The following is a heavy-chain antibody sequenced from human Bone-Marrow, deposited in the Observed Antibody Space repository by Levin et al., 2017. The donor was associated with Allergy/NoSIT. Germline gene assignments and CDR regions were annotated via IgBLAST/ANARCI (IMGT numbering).Heavy chain of an antibody. V-gene: IGHV1-2*02. D-gene: IGHD6-19*01. CDR2: IYPKTGGT. CDR3: ARVLMSNSSGWYGGY. Sequence: PVASVKVSCKASGHTFTDNYLHWVRQAPGQGLEWMGWIYPKTGGTVYGQKFQGRLSVTGDASISTVYMELSGLTSDDTAIYYCARVLMSNSSGWYGGYWGQGTLITVSP. J-gene: IGHJ4*02. CDR1: GHTFTDNY.